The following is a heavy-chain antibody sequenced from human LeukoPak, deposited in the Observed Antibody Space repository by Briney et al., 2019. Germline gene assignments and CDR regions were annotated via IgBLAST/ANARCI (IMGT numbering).Heavy chain of an antibody. D-gene: IGHD3-22*01. CDR3: ARGGYYDSSGPFDY. V-gene: IGHV4-34*01. CDR2: INHSGST. Sequence: SETLSLTCAVYGGSFSGYYWSWIRQPPGKGLEWIGEINHSGSTSYNPSLKSRVTISVDTSKNQFSLKLSSVTAADTAVYYCARGGYYDSSGPFDYWGQGTLVTVSS. J-gene: IGHJ4*02. CDR1: GGSFSGYY.